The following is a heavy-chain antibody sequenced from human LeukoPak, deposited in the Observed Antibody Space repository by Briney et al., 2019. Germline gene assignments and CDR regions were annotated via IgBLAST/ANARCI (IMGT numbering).Heavy chain of an antibody. CDR1: GFTFTTYA. V-gene: IGHV3-23*01. J-gene: IGHJ4*02. Sequence: PGGSLRLSCAASGFTFTTYAMSWVRQAPGKGLEWVSTISSSGVNTYYADSVKGRFTISRDKSKNTLYLQMNSLRAEDTAVYYCAKGGSGWYLYYFDYWGQGTLVTVSS. D-gene: IGHD6-19*01. CDR3: AKGGSGWYLYYFDY. CDR2: ISSSGVNT.